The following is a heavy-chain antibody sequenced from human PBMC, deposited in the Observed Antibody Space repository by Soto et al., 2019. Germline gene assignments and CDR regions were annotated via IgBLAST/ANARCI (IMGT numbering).Heavy chain of an antibody. J-gene: IGHJ4*02. D-gene: IGHD3-16*02. CDR1: GGSISSSSYY. CDR3: ARLRPGRDDYIWGSYLYFDY. CDR2: IYYSGST. Sequence: SETLSLTCTVSGGSISSSSYYWGWIRQPPGKGLEWIGSIYYSGSTYYNPSLKSRVTISVDTSKNQFSLKLSSVTAADTAVYYCARLRPGRDDYIWGSYLYFDYWGQGTLVTVSS. V-gene: IGHV4-39*01.